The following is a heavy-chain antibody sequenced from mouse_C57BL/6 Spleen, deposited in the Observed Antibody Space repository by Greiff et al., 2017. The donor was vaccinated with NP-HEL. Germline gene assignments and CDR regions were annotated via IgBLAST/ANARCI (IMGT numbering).Heavy chain of an antibody. Sequence: QVQLQQSGPELVKPGASVKISCKASGYAFSSSWMNWVKQRPGKGLEWIGRIYPGDGDTNYNGKFKGKATLTADKSSSTAYMQLSSLTSEDSAVYVCARLEWFAYWGQGTLVTVSA. J-gene: IGHJ3*01. V-gene: IGHV1-82*01. CDR3: ARLEWFAY. CDR2: IYPGDGDT. CDR1: GYAFSSSW.